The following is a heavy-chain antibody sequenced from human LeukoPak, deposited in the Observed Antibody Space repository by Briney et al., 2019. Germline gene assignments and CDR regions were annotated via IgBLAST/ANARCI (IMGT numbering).Heavy chain of an antibody. CDR1: GFTFSSHW. V-gene: IGHV3-7*01. D-gene: IGHD6-19*01. CDR3: ARDHFLLDSSASRALDY. CDR2: IKQDGSEK. J-gene: IGHJ4*02. Sequence: PGGSLRLSCAASGFTFSSHWMSWVRQAPGKGLEWVANIKQDGSEKYYVDSVKGRFTISRENAKNSLYLQVNSLRDGDTAVYYCARDHFLLDSSASRALDYWGQGTLVTVSS.